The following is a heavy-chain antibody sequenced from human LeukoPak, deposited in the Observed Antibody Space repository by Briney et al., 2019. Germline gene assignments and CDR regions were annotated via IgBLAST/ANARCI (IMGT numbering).Heavy chain of an antibody. V-gene: IGHV3-53*01. CDR2: IYRDGTT. Sequence: GGSLRLSCAASGFTISFNYMSWVRQAPGKGLLWVSVIYRDGTTYYADSVKGRFTISRDSSKNTLYLQMNSLRAEDTAVYYCAASSGSYLYFDYWGQGTLVTVSS. D-gene: IGHD1-26*01. CDR1: GFTISFNY. J-gene: IGHJ4*02. CDR3: AASSGSYLYFDY.